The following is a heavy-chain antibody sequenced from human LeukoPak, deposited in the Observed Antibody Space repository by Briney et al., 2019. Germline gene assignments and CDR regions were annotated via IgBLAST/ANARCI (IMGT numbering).Heavy chain of an antibody. CDR2: IYYSGST. CDR3: ARGDPSAYSSSWDLFDY. J-gene: IGHJ4*02. CDR1: GGSISSSSYY. V-gene: IGHV4-61*05. Sequence: RPSETLSLTCTVSGGSISSSSYYWGWIRQPPGKGLEWIGYIYYSGSTNYNPSLKSRVTISVDTSKNQFSLKLSSVTAADTAVYYCARGDPSAYSSSWDLFDYWGQGTLVTVSS. D-gene: IGHD6-13*01.